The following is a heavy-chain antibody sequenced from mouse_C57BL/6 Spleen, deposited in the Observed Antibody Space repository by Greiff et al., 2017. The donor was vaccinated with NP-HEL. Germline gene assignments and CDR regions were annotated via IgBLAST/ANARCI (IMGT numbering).Heavy chain of an antibody. CDR1: GYTFTSYW. Sequence: VKLVESGAELAKPGASVKLSCKASGYTFTSYWMHWVKQRPGQGLEWIGYINPSSGYTKYNQKFKDKATLTADKSSSTAYMRLSSLRYEDSAVYYCAGGLRAWFAYWGQGTLVTVSA. J-gene: IGHJ3*01. D-gene: IGHD2-4*01. CDR2: INPSSGYT. V-gene: IGHV1-7*01. CDR3: AGGLRAWFAY.